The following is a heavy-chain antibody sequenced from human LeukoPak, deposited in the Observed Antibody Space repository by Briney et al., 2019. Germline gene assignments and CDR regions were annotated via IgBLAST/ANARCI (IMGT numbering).Heavy chain of an antibody. D-gene: IGHD3-3*01. CDR1: GYSFTSYW. V-gene: IGHV5-10-1*01. CDR2: IDPSDSYT. Sequence: GEALRISFKGSGYSFTSYWISWVRPMPGKGGEWMGRIDPSDSYTNYSPSFQSHVTISADKSINTAYLQWSSLKASDTAMYYCARRDDFWSGYPFDYWGQGTLVTVSS. J-gene: IGHJ4*02. CDR3: ARRDDFWSGYPFDY.